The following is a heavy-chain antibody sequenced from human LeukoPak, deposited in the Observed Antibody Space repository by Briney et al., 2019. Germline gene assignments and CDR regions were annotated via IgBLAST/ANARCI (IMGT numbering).Heavy chain of an antibody. V-gene: IGHV5-51*01. D-gene: IGHD3-10*01. J-gene: IGHJ5*02. CDR3: ARTIRITMVRGTKRDWFDP. CDR2: SYPGDSDT. CDR1: GYSFTSYW. Sequence: RGESLKISCKGSGYSFTSYWIGWVRQMPGKGLEWMGMSYPGDSDTRYSPSFQGQVTISADKSISTAYLQWSSLKASDTAMYYCARTIRITMVRGTKRDWFDPWGQGTLVTVSS.